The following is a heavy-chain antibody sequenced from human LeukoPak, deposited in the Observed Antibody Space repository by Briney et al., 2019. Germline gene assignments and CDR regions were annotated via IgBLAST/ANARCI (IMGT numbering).Heavy chain of an antibody. CDR3: ARDFYGDYRSYYYGMDV. CDR2: ISSSGSTI. V-gene: IGHV3-48*04. D-gene: IGHD4-17*01. Sequence: PGGSLRLSCAASGFTFSSYSMNWVRQAPGKGLEWVSYISSSGSTIYYADSVKGRFTISRDNAKNSLYLQMNSLRAEDTAVYCCARDFYGDYRSYYYGMDVWGQGTTVTVSS. CDR1: GFTFSSYS. J-gene: IGHJ6*02.